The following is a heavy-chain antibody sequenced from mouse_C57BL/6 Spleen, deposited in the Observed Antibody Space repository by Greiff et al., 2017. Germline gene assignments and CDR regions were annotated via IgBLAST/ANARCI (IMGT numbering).Heavy chain of an antibody. J-gene: IGHJ4*01. CDR3: ASQVDYYGSSRYYYAMDY. CDR1: GYTFTSSW. CDR2: IHPNSGST. D-gene: IGHD1-1*01. V-gene: IGHV1-64*01. Sequence: QVQLQQPGAELVKPGASVKLSCKASGYTFTSSWMHWVKQRPGQGLEWIGMIHPNSGSTNYNEKFKSKATLTVDKSSSTAYMQLSSLTSEDSAVYYCASQVDYYGSSRYYYAMDYWGQGTSVTVSS.